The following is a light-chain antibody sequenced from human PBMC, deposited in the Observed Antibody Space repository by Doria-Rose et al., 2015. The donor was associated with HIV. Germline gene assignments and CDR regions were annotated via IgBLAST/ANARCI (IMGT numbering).Light chain of an antibody. CDR1: QSFSSTY. CDR2: DGS. Sequence: TQSPGTLSLSPGEGATLSCRASQSFSSTYLAWYQQKPGQAPSLLIYDGSTRATGIPDRFSASVSGTDFTLTINRLEPEDFALYYCHQYGTSWTFGQGTKVEI. CDR3: HQYGTSWT. J-gene: IGKJ1*01. V-gene: IGKV3-20*01.